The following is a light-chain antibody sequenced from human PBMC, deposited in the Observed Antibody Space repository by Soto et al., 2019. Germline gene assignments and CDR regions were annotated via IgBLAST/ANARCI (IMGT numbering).Light chain of an antibody. Sequence: DVLMTQSPLSLPVTLGEPSSISGRASESLFYSDGDSYLNWFHQRPGQSPRRLIYKASNRASGVPDRFSGSGSGTDFTLKISRVEAEDVGIYYCMQATHWPLTFGQGTRLEIK. J-gene: IGKJ5*01. CDR3: MQATHWPLT. V-gene: IGKV2-30*01. CDR1: ESLFYSDGDSY. CDR2: KAS.